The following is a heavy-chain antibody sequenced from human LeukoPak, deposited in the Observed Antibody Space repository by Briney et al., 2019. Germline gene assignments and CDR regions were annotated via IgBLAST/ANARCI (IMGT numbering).Heavy chain of an antibody. Sequence: PSETLSLTCTVSGGSISSGSYYWSWIRQPAGKGLEWIGRIYTSGSTNYNPSLKSRVTISVDTSKNQFSLKLSSVTAADTAVYYCARGWDFFDYWGQGTLVTVSS. V-gene: IGHV4-61*02. CDR2: IYTSGST. CDR1: GGSISSGSYY. J-gene: IGHJ4*02. D-gene: IGHD3-3*01. CDR3: ARGWDFFDY.